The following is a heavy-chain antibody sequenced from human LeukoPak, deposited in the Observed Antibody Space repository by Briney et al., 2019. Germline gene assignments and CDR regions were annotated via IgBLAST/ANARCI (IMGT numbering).Heavy chain of an antibody. D-gene: IGHD3-3*01. CDR1: GFTFSSYA. J-gene: IGHJ6*03. CDR2: ISGSGDST. Sequence: PGGSLRLSCAASGFTFSSYAMRWVRQAPGKGLEWVSTISGSGDSTYYADSVKGRFTISRDNSKNTLHLQMNSLRAEDTAVYYCAKRNSITIFGVVYYYMDVWGKGTTVTVSS. V-gene: IGHV3-23*01. CDR3: AKRNSITIFGVVYYYMDV.